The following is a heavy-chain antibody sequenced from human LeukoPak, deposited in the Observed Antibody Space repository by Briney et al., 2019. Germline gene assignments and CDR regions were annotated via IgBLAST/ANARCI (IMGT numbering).Heavy chain of an antibody. CDR1: GGTFSSYA. D-gene: IGHD2-2*01. CDR2: IIPIFGTA. V-gene: IGHV1-69*05. J-gene: IGHJ3*02. CDR3: ARHIVVVPAATHNDAFDI. Sequence: ASVKVSCKASGGTFSSYAISWVRQAPGQGLEWMGRIIPIFGTANYAQKFQGRVTITTDESTSTAYMELSSLRSEDTAVYYCARHIVVVPAATHNDAFDIWGQGTMVTVSS.